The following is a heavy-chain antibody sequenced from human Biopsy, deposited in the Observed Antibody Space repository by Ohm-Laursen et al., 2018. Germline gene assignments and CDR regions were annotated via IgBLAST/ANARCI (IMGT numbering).Heavy chain of an antibody. CDR3: TKNTQWEGSGYLDAFHI. CDR2: ISWSSDSI. Sequence: SLRLSCAASGFRFDNTGMHWARQGPGKGLEWVAGISWSSDSITYAKSVTGRFTTSRDNGENSLYLQMNSLRPEDTALYYCTKNTQWEGSGYLDAFHIWGHGAMVTVSS. V-gene: IGHV3-9*01. CDR1: GFRFDNTG. D-gene: IGHD3-22*01. J-gene: IGHJ3*02.